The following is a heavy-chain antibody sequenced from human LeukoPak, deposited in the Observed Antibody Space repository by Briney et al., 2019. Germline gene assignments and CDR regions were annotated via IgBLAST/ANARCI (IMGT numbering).Heavy chain of an antibody. J-gene: IGHJ4*02. Sequence: GGSLRLSCAASGFTFDDYAMHWVRQAPGKGLEWVSSMSSSSSYIYYADSVKGRFTISRDNAKNSLYLQMNSLRAEDTAVYYCARGLGGYDQFFDYWGQGTLVTVSS. V-gene: IGHV3-21*01. CDR1: GFTFDDYA. CDR2: MSSSSSYI. D-gene: IGHD5-12*01. CDR3: ARGLGGYDQFFDY.